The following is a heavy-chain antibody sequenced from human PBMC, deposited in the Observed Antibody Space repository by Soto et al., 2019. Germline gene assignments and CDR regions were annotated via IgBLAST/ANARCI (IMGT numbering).Heavy chain of an antibody. Sequence: QVQLVQSGTVVQRRGSSVKVSCQASGGTFSSHGMAWVRQAPGQGLEWMGGIIPTFGTPTYAPKFQGRVTITADNSSNTAYMELSSLRSEDTGVYYCASERSAQDFDFWGQGTLITVSS. CDR3: ASERSAQDFDF. J-gene: IGHJ4*02. D-gene: IGHD1-26*01. CDR1: GGTFSSHG. V-gene: IGHV1-69*06. CDR2: IIPTFGTP.